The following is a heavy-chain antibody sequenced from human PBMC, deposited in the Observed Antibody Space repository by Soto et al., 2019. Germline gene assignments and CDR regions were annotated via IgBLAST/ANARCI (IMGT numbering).Heavy chain of an antibody. D-gene: IGHD1-26*01. Sequence: PSETRALTCAVSGCSISSRVSFWAWIRQPPGKWLEWIGNIYYSGTTYYNPSLKGRVTVSMYASKNQFSLKLSSVAAADSATYYCARHQDVIGRCTFDSCHGSYPFGLDVGGHGTTVT. CDR1: GCSISSRVSF. CDR3: ARHQDVIGRCTFDSCHGSYPFGLDV. V-gene: IGHV4-39*01. CDR2: IYYSGTT. J-gene: IGHJ6*02.